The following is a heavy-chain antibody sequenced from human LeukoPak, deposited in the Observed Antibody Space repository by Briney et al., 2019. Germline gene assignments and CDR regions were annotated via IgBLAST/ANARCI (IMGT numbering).Heavy chain of an antibody. CDR2: ISGSGGST. Sequence: GGSLRLSCAASGFTFSSYGMSWVRQAPGKGLEWVSAISGSGGSTYYADSVKGRFTISRDNSKNTLYLQMNSLRADDTAVYYCARDSLVNGDFWFDPWGQGTLVTVSS. J-gene: IGHJ5*02. CDR3: ARDSLVNGDFWFDP. CDR1: GFTFSSYG. V-gene: IGHV3-23*01. D-gene: IGHD4-17*01.